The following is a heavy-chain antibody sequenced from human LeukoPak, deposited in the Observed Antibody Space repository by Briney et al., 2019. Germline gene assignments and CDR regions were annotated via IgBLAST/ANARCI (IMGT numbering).Heavy chain of an antibody. Sequence: GASVKVSCKASGYTFTSYDINWVRQATGQGLEWMGWMNPNSGNTGYAQEFQGRVTMTRNTSISTAYMELSSLRSEDTAVYYCARGPPNYYDSSGSYDYWGQGTLVTVSS. J-gene: IGHJ4*02. D-gene: IGHD3-22*01. CDR1: GYTFTSYD. CDR2: MNPNSGNT. CDR3: ARGPPNYYDSSGSYDY. V-gene: IGHV1-8*01.